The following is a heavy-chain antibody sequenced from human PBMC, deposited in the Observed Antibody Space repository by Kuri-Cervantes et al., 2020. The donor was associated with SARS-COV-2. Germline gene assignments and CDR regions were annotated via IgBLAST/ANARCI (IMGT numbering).Heavy chain of an antibody. CDR1: GFTFSSYS. V-gene: IGHV3-23*01. Sequence: GESLKISCAASGFTFSSYSMNWVRQAPGKGLEGVSAISGSGGSTYYADSVKGRFTISRDNSKNTLYLQMNSLRAEDTAVYYCAKVDPPVEWELPVSYFDYWGQGTLVTVSS. D-gene: IGHD1-26*01. J-gene: IGHJ4*02. CDR2: ISGSGGST. CDR3: AKVDPPVEWELPVSYFDY.